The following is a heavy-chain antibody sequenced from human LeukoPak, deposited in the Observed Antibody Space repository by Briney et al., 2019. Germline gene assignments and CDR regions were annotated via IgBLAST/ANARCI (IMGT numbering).Heavy chain of an antibody. CDR2: IWYDGSNK. Sequence: PGGSLRLSCAASGFTFSSYGMHWVRQAPGKGLEWVAVIWYDGSNKYYADSVKGRFTISRDNSKNTLYLQMNSLRAEDTAVYYCAKESTYYYDSSGPYFDYWGQGTLVTVSS. V-gene: IGHV3-30*02. D-gene: IGHD3-22*01. CDR3: AKESTYYYDSSGPYFDY. J-gene: IGHJ4*02. CDR1: GFTFSSYG.